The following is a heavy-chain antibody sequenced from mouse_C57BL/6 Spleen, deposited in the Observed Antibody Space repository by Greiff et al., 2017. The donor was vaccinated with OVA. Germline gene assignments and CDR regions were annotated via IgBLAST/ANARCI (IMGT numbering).Heavy chain of an antibody. J-gene: IGHJ3*01. Sequence: VKVVESGPELVKPGASVKISCKASGYAFSSSWMNWVKQRPGKGLEWIGRIYPGDGDTNYNGKFKGKATLTADKSSSTAYMQLSSLTSEDSAVSFCATPYGSSPWFAYWGQGTLVTVSA. CDR1: GYAFSSSW. CDR3: ATPYGSSPWFAY. CDR2: IYPGDGDT. V-gene: IGHV1-82*01. D-gene: IGHD1-1*01.